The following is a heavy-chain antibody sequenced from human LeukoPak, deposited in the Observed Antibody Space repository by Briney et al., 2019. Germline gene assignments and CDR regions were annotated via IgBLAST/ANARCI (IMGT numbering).Heavy chain of an antibody. CDR1: GFTFSSYF. V-gene: IGHV3-30*18. CDR2: ISYYGSNK. J-gene: IGHJ6*03. D-gene: IGHD2-2*01. Sequence: PGGSLRLSCAPSGFTFSSYFMHGVRQAPGKGREWVAGISYYGSNKYYADSVKGRFTIYRDNSKNTLYLQMNSLRAEDTAVYYCAKDLRYCSSTSCYPFYYYYMDVWGKGTTVTVSS. CDR3: AKDLRYCSSTSCYPFYYYYMDV.